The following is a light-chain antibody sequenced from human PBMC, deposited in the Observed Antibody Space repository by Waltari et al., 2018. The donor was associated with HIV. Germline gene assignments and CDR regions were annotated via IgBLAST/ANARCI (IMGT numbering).Light chain of an antibody. Sequence: QPVLTQSSSASASLGSSVTLTCSVNAGYNLSSVLWHQQQPGRAPLFLMKLAASGSFNRGPGISLRFSGSAYGTDRSLLIDAVQSDDEGDYYCEAWDKDVGVFGGGT. J-gene: IGLJ2*01. CDR1: AGYNLSS. V-gene: IGLV4-60*03. CDR2: LAASGSF. CDR3: EAWDKDVGV.